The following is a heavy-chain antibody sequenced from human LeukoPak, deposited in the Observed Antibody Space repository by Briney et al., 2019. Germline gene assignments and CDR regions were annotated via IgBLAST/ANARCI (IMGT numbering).Heavy chain of an antibody. D-gene: IGHD3-3*01. CDR3: AKVGVFGVVILYYYYYMDV. CDR2: IRHDGSNE. CDR1: GFTFSSYG. J-gene: IGHJ6*03. Sequence: GGSLRLSCAASGFTFSSYGMHWVRQAPGKGLEWVGFIRHDGSNENYADSVKGRFTISRDNSKNTLYLQMNNLRVEDTAVYYCAKVGVFGVVILYYYYYMDVWGKGTTVTVSS. V-gene: IGHV3-30*02.